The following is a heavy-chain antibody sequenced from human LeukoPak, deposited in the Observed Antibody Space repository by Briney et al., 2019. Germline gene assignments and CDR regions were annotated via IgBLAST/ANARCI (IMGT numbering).Heavy chain of an antibody. CDR2: IYHSGST. D-gene: IGHD2-2*01. V-gene: IGHV4-38-2*02. CDR3: ARRSSTGDNWFDP. J-gene: IGHJ5*02. CDR1: GYSISSGYY. Sequence: SETLSLTCTVSGYSISSGYYWGWIRQPPGKGLEWIGSIYHSGSTYYNPSLKSRVTISVDRSKNQFSLKLSSVTAADTAVYYCARRSSTGDNWFDPWGQGTLVTVSS.